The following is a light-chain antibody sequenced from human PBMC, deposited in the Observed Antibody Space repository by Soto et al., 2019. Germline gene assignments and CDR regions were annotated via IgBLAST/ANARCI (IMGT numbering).Light chain of an antibody. J-gene: IGLJ1*01. CDR1: SSNIGSNS. CDR3: AAWDDSLNGPYV. Sequence: QSVLTQPPSASGTPGQGVTISCSGSSSNIGSNSVNWYQQLPGTAPKLLIHDNNQRPSGVPDRFSGSKSGTSASLAISGLQSEDEADYYCAAWDDSLNGPYVFGTGTKLTVL. CDR2: DNN. V-gene: IGLV1-44*01.